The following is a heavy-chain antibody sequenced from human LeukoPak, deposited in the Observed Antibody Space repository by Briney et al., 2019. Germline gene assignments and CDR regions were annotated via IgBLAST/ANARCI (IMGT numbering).Heavy chain of an antibody. J-gene: IGHJ4*02. Sequence: AGGSLRLSCAASGFTFSSYSMNWVRQAPGKGLELVSSISSSSSYIYYADSVKGRFTISRDNAKKSLFLQMNSLRAEDTAVYYCARATTYDILTGYSDYWGQGTLVTVSS. CDR2: ISSSSSYI. D-gene: IGHD3-9*01. CDR3: ARATTYDILTGYSDY. V-gene: IGHV3-21*01. CDR1: GFTFSSYS.